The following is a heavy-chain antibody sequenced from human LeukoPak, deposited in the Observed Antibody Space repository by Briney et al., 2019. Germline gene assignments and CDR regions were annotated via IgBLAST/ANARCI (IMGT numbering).Heavy chain of an antibody. CDR2: IYYSGST. CDR1: GGSISSVGYY. V-gene: IGHV4-61*08. CDR3: ARTIWPRGYSYGYFDY. D-gene: IGHD5-18*01. Sequence: SETLSLTCTVSGGSISSVGYYWSWIRQHPGKGLEWIGYIYYSGSTNYNPSLKSRVIISVDTSKNQFSLKLSSVTAADTAVYYCARTIWPRGYSYGYFDYWGQGTLVTVSS. J-gene: IGHJ4*02.